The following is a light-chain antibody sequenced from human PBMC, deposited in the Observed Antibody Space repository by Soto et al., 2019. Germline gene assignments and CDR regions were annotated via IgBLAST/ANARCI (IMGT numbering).Light chain of an antibody. CDR2: VNSDGTH. CDR1: SGHSSYA. V-gene: IGLV4-69*01. CDR3: QTWGTGIQVV. Sequence: QPVLTQAPSASASLGASVKLTCTLSSGHSSYAIAWHQQQPEKGPRYLMKVNSDGTHRKGDGIPDRFSGSSSGAERYLTISSLQSEDEADYYCQTWGTGIQVVFGGGTKLTVL. J-gene: IGLJ2*01.